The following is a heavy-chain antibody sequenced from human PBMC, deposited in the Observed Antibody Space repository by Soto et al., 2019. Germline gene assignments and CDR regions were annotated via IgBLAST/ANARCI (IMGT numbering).Heavy chain of an antibody. CDR2: ISAYNGNT. Sequence: ASVKVSCKASGYTFTSYGISWVRQAPGQGLEWMGWISAYNGNTNYAQKLQGRVTMTTDTSTSTAYMELRSLRSDDTAVYYCARDLVRYYYDSSGLYYFDYWGQGTLVTVSS. CDR3: ARDLVRYYYDSSGLYYFDY. V-gene: IGHV1-18*04. CDR1: GYTFTSYG. J-gene: IGHJ4*02. D-gene: IGHD3-22*01.